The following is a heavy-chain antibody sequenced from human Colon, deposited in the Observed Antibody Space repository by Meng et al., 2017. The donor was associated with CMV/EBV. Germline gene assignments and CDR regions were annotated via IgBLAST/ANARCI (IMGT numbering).Heavy chain of an antibody. CDR3: ARDIDSAEGY. Sequence: QLLLVHPGAMVKKPGSSVKVSCKASGGTFSSHAISWVRQAPGQGLEWMGGIIPIFGTANYAQKFQGRVTITADESTSTAYMELSSLRSEDTAVYYCARDIDSAEGYWGQGTLVTVSS. D-gene: IGHD1-26*01. J-gene: IGHJ4*02. CDR2: IIPIFGTA. CDR1: GGTFSSHA. V-gene: IGHV1-69*01.